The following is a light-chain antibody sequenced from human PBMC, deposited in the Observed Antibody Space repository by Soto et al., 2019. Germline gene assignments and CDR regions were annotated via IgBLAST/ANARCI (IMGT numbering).Light chain of an antibody. CDR2: EVS. J-gene: IGLJ3*02. V-gene: IGLV2-23*02. Sequence: QSALTQPASVSGSPGQSITISCTGTSSDVGSYNLVSWYQQHPGKAPKLMIYEVSKRPSGVSNRFSGSKSGNTASLTISGLQAEDEAEYYCCSYAGSSTSLVFGGGTKLTVL. CDR3: CSYAGSSTSLV. CDR1: SSDVGSYNL.